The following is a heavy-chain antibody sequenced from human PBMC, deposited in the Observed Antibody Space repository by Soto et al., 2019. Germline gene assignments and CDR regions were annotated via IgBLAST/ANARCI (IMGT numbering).Heavy chain of an antibody. CDR3: ARMYNSGFYRPEGDYFFYGMDV. V-gene: IGHV4-59*12. J-gene: IGHJ6*02. D-gene: IGHD6-19*01. Sequence: SETLSLTCTVSGGSITSSYWSWIRRPPGKGLEWIAYIYDTGISGYTPSTSYNPSLKSRVTMSADTSKNQFSLSLRSVTAADSAIYYCARMYNSGFYRPEGDYFFYGMDVWGQGTTVTVSS. CDR1: GGSITSSY. CDR2: IYDTGISGYTPST.